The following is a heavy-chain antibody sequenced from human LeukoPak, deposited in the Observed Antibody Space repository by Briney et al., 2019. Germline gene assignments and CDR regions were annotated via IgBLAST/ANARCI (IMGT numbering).Heavy chain of an antibody. J-gene: IGHJ4*02. CDR3: AVGITMVRGVDDY. CDR1: GFTFSDYY. D-gene: IGHD3-10*01. Sequence: GGSLRLSCAASGFTFSDYYMSWVRQAPGKGLEWVSSISSSSSYIYYADSVKGRFTISRDNSKNTLYLQMNSLRAEDTAVYYCAVGITMVRGVDDYWGQGTLVTVSS. V-gene: IGHV3-11*03. CDR2: ISSSSSYI.